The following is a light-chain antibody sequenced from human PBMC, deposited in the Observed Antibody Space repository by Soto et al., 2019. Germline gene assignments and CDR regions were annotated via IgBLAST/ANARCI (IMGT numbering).Light chain of an antibody. Sequence: QSALTQPASVSGSPGQSITFACTGSNNDVGTYCLVSWYQHHPGKAPKLLIYEVSKRPSGVSNRFSGSKSGNTAFLTISGLQAEDEANYFCCSYAGSSTLLFGGGTKLTVL. CDR2: EVS. J-gene: IGLJ2*01. V-gene: IGLV2-23*02. CDR3: CSYAGSSTLL. CDR1: NNDVGTYCL.